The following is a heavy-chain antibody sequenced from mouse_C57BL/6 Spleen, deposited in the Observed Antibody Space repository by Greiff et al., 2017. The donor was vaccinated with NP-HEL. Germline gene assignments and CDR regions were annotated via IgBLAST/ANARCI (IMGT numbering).Heavy chain of an antibody. D-gene: IGHD1-1*01. CDR3: ARRLRAYYFDY. Sequence: VQLQQPGAELVKPGASVKLSCKASGYTFTSYWMHWVKQRPGRGLEWIGRIGPNSGGTKYNEKFKSQATLTVDKPSNTAYMQLSSLTSRNSAVYYCARRLRAYYFDYWGQGTTLTVSS. J-gene: IGHJ2*01. CDR2: IGPNSGGT. CDR1: GYTFTSYW. V-gene: IGHV1-72*01.